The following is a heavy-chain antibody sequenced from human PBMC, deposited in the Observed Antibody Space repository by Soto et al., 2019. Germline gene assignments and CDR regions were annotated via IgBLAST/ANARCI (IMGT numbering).Heavy chain of an antibody. J-gene: IGHJ4*02. CDR3: ARESEDLASNFDY. CDR1: GFTFTSYS. V-gene: IGHV3-21*06. CDR2: ISSTTNYI. Sequence: GSLRLSCAASGFTFTSYSMNWVRQAPGKGLEWVSSISSTTNYIYYGDSMKGRFTISRDNAKNSLYLEMNSLRAEDTAVYYCARESEDLASNFDYWGQGTLVTV.